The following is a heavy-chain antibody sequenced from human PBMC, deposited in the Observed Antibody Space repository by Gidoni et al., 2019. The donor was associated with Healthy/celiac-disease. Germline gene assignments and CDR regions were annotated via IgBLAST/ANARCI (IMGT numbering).Heavy chain of an antibody. D-gene: IGHD3-10*01. V-gene: IGHV3-11*05. Sequence: VQRVESGGGLVKPGGSLRLPCEPSGFPFSDYYRSWIRQAPGKGLEWVSDISSSSSYTNYADSVKGRFTISRDNAKNSLYLQMNSLRAEDTAVYYCARVGAPFGELLFRPNDYYGMDVWGQGTTVTVSS. CDR2: ISSSSSYT. CDR3: ARVGAPFGELLFRPNDYYGMDV. J-gene: IGHJ6*02. CDR1: GFPFSDYY.